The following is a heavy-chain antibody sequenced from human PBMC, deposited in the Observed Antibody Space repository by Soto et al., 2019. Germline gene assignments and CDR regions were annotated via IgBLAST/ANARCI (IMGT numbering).Heavy chain of an antibody. CDR2: IYYSGST. V-gene: IGHV4-39*01. D-gene: IGHD3-3*01. CDR3: AKRYDFWSGFRASYYYYYMDV. Sequence: SETLSLTCTVSGGSISSSSYYWGWIRQPPGKGLEWIGSIYYSGSTYYNPSLKSRVTISVDTSKNQFSLKLSSVTAADTAVYYCAKRYDFWSGFRASYYYYYMDVRAKRTTVTVSS. J-gene: IGHJ6*03. CDR1: GGSISSSSYY.